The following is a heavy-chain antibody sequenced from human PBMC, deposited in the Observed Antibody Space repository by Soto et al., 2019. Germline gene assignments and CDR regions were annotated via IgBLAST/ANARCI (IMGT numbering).Heavy chain of an antibody. CDR1: GDSTSSRRYY. Sequence: ADTLSLICTVTGDSTSSRRYYGGWIREPPGKGIEWIGSIYYSGSTYNNPSLRSRVSMSIDTSKDQFSLKLKSVTAADTALYFCARQRTSVVTQAYFDVWGPGSLVTVS. J-gene: IGHJ4*02. CDR2: IYYSGST. CDR3: ARQRTSVVTQAYFDV. V-gene: IGHV4-39*01. D-gene: IGHD2-21*02.